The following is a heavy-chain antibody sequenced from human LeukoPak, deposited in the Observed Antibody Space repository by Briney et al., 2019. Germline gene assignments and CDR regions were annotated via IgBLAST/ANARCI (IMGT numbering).Heavy chain of an antibody. CDR1: GFTFSTYW. J-gene: IGHJ4*02. CDR3: ARGRASYYFDW. V-gene: IGHV3-74*01. CDR2: FDSDGSST. Sequence: PGGSLRLSCAASGFTFSTYWMHWVRQAPGKGLGWVSHFDSDGSSTSYADSVKARFTISRDNAKNSLYLQMNSLRDEDTAVYYCARGRASYYFDWWGQGTLVTVSS.